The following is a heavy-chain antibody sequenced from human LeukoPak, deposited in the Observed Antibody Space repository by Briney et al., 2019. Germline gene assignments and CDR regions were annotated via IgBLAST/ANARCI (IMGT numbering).Heavy chain of an antibody. V-gene: IGHV1-46*01. J-gene: IGHJ5*02. CDR2: INPSGGST. CDR3: ARERKYYNWFDP. Sequence: ASVKVSCKPSGYTFTSYYMHWVGQAPGQGLEWMGIINPSGGSTSYAQKFQGRVTMTRDTSTSTVYMELSSLRSEDTAVYYCARERKYYNWFDPWGQGTLVTVSS. CDR1: GYTFTSYY. D-gene: IGHD2/OR15-2a*01.